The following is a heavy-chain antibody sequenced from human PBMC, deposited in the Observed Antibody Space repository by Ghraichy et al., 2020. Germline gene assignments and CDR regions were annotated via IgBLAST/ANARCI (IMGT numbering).Heavy chain of an antibody. J-gene: IGHJ5*02. CDR1: GYSFTSYW. CDR2: IYPGDFDT. D-gene: IGHD2-21*01. Sequence: GESLNISCKGSGYSFTSYWIGWVRQMPGKGLEWMGIIYPGDFDTRYSPSFQGQVTISADKSISTAYLQWSSLKASDTAMYYCARTALFPLDNWFDPWGQGTLVTGSS. V-gene: IGHV5-51*01. CDR3: ARTALFPLDNWFDP.